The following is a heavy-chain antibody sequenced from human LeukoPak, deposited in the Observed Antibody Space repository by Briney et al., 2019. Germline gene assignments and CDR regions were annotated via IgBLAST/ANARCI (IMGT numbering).Heavy chain of an antibody. CDR1: GFTVSSNY. CDR3: ARKGSAAGPEDWFDP. V-gene: IGHV3-11*04. Sequence: GGSLRLSCAASGFTVSSNYMSWVRQAPGKGLEWVSYISSSGSTIYYADSVKGRFTISRDNAKNSLYLQMNSLRAEDTAVYYCARKGSAAGPEDWFDPWGQGTLVTVSS. D-gene: IGHD6-13*01. J-gene: IGHJ5*02. CDR2: ISSSGSTI.